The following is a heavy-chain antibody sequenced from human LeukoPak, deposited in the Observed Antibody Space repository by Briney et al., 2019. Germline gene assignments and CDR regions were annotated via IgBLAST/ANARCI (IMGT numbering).Heavy chain of an antibody. CDR2: ISGSGGTT. CDR3: AKGSGGSGSYSKYYFDC. CDR1: GFTFSSYW. Sequence: GGSLRLSCAASGFTFSSYWMSWVRQAPGKGLEWVSAISGSGGTTYYADSVKGQFTISRDNSKNTLYLHVNSLRAEDTAVYYCAKGSGGSGSYSKYYFDCWGQGTLVTVSS. J-gene: IGHJ4*02. D-gene: IGHD3-10*01. V-gene: IGHV3-23*01.